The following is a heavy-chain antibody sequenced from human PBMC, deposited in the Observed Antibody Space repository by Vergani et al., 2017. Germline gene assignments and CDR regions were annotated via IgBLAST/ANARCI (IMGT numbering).Heavy chain of an antibody. D-gene: IGHD4-17*01. CDR2: IWYDGSNK. V-gene: IGHV3-33*01. CDR1: GFTFSSYG. CDR3: ARDLSYGDYPYYYYYGMDV. Sequence: VQLVESGGGLVKPGGSLRLSCAASGFTFSSYGMHWVRQAPGKGLEWVAVIWYDGSNKYYADSVKGRFTISRDNSKNTLYLQMNSLRAEDTAVYYCARDLSYGDYPYYYYYGMDVWGQGTTVTVSS. J-gene: IGHJ6*02.